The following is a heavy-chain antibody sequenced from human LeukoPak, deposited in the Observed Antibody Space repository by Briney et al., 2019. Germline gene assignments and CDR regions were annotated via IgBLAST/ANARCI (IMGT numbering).Heavy chain of an antibody. J-gene: IGHJ5*02. CDR1: GGSISSSSYY. CDR3: TSCYSDWFDP. D-gene: IGHD2-21*02. V-gene: IGHV4-39*01. Sequence: SETLSLTCTASGGSISSSSYYWCWIRQPPGKGLEWIGSIYYSGSTYYNPSLKSRVTISVDTSKNQFSLKLSSVTAADTAVYYCTSCYSDWFDPWGPGTLVTVSS. CDR2: IYYSGST.